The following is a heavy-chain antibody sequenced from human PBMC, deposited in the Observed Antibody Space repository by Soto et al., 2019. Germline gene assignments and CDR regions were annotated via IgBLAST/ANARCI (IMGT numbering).Heavy chain of an antibody. Sequence: ASVKVSCKDSGYTLTGYYMHWVRQAPGQGLERMGWINPNSGGTNYAQKVQGCVTMTRDTSISTVYIELSRLRSDDTAVYYCARGPRNWGVDYWGQGTLVTVSS. CDR2: INPNSGGT. CDR1: GYTLTGYY. V-gene: IGHV1-2*04. D-gene: IGHD7-27*01. CDR3: ARGPRNWGVDY. J-gene: IGHJ4*02.